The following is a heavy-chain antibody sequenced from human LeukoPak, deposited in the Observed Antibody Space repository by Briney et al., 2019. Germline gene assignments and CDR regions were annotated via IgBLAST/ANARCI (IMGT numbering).Heavy chain of an antibody. D-gene: IGHD6-19*01. J-gene: IGHJ4*02. V-gene: IGHV1-2*02. CDR3: ARTVAGNVQIDY. Sequence: GASVTVSCTASGYTFTDYYMHWVRQAPGQGLEWMGWINPNSGGTNYAQKFQGRVTMTRDTSISTAYMELSRLRSNDTAVYYCARTVAGNVQIDYWGEGALVTVSS. CDR2: INPNSGGT. CDR1: GYTFTDYY.